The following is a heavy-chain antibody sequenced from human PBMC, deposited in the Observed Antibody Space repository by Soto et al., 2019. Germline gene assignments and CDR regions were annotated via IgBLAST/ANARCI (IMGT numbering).Heavy chain of an antibody. Sequence: EVQLLESGGDLVQPGGSLRLSCAASGFSFSSYSMSWVRQTPGKGLEWVSLIIASGSRTYYADSVKGRFTISRDNSNDMLYLQMNSLRVEDTALYYCVKDSLGVPFDYWGHGTLVTVSS. J-gene: IGHJ4*01. CDR2: IIASGSRT. D-gene: IGHD1-26*01. V-gene: IGHV3-23*01. CDR1: GFSFSSYS. CDR3: VKDSLGVPFDY.